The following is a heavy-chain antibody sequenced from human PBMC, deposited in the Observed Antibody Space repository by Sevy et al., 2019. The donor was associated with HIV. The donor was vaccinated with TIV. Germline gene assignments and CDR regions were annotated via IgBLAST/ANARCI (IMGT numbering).Heavy chain of an antibody. CDR2: ISGSDDSGGDDTI. D-gene: IGHD3-16*01. Sequence: GGSLRLSCTASGFTLSDYYMSWIRQAPGKGLQWISYISGSDDSGGDDTINYADSVKGRFTISRDNAKNSLYLQMSSLRAEDTAVYYCARDHVKDGKGGDYYYHAMDVWGRGTTVTVSS. CDR3: ARDHVKDGKGGDYYYHAMDV. CDR1: GFTLSDYY. J-gene: IGHJ6*02. V-gene: IGHV3-11*01.